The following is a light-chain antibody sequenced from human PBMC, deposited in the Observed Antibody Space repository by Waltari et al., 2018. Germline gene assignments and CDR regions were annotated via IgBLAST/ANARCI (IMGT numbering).Light chain of an antibody. Sequence: IVLTQSPATLSLSPGERATLSCRASQSVRNYLAWYQQKRGQAPRLLIYDASNRATGIPARFSGSGSGTDFTLTISSLEPEDFAVYYCQQRSTWPLTFSGGTKVEIK. CDR3: QQRSTWPLT. V-gene: IGKV3-11*01. CDR1: QSVRNY. CDR2: DAS. J-gene: IGKJ4*01.